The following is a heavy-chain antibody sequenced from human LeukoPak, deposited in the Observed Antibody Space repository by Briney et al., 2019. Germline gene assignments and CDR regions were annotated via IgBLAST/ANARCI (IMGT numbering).Heavy chain of an antibody. J-gene: IGHJ6*02. CDR2: ISSSGSTI. V-gene: IGHV3-11*01. Sequence: SGGSLRLSCAASGFTFSDYYMSWIRQAPGKGLEWVSYISSSGSTIYYADSVKGRFTISRDNAKNSLYLQMNSLRAEDTAVYYCARDHSTTRWYRYYYYGMDVWGQGTTVTVSS. D-gene: IGHD6-13*01. CDR1: GFTFSDYY. CDR3: ARDHSTTRWYRYYYYGMDV.